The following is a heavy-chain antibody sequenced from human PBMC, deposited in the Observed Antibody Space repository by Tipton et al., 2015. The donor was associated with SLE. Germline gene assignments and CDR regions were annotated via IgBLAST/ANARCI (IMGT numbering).Heavy chain of an antibody. V-gene: IGHV4-59*08. CDR3: ARPACDFWSGSYFQH. CDR2: IYYSGST. J-gene: IGHJ1*01. D-gene: IGHD3-3*01. CDR1: GDFLSESH. Sequence: TLSLTCTVSGDFLSESHWSWIRQSPGKGLEWVGYIYYSGSTNYNPSLKGRAAISVDTSKNHFSLNLSSETAADTAVYYCARPACDFWSGSYFQHWGQGTLVTVSS.